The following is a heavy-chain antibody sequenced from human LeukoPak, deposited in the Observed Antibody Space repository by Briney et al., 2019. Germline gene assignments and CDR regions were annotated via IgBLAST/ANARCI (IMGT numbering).Heavy chain of an antibody. Sequence: GRSLRLSCAASGFTFSSYGMHWVRQAPGKGLEWVAVIWYDGSNKYYADSGKGRFTIPRDNSKNTLYLQMNSLTAEDTSVYYCAREGTCSGGSCSPDYWGQGTLVTVSS. V-gene: IGHV3-33*01. D-gene: IGHD2-15*01. CDR3: AREGTCSGGSCSPDY. J-gene: IGHJ4*02. CDR1: GFTFSSYG. CDR2: IWYDGSNK.